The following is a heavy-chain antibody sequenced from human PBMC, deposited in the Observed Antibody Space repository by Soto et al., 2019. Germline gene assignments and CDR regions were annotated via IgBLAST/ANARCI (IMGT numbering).Heavy chain of an antibody. CDR3: ARQGATVTTRSYYYYMDV. CDR2: IYPGDSDT. D-gene: IGHD4-17*01. V-gene: IGHV5-51*01. Sequence: GESLKISCKGSGYSFTSYWIGWVRQMPGKGLEWMGIIYPGDSDTRYSPSFQGQVTISADKSISTAYLQWSSLKASDTAMYYCARQGATVTTRSYYYYMDVWGKGTTVTVSS. J-gene: IGHJ6*03. CDR1: GYSFTSYW.